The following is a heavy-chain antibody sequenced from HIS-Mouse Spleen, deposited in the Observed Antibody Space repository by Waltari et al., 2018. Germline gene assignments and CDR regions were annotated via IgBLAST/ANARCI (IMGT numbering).Heavy chain of an antibody. J-gene: IGHJ3*02. CDR2: NYHSGST. D-gene: IGHD1-1*01. CDR1: GYSISSGYY. V-gene: IGHV4-38-2*02. Sequence: QVQLQESGPGLVKPSVTLSLTCTVSGYSISSGYYWGWIRQPPGKGLEWIGSNYHSGSTSYNPSIKSRVTISVDTSKNQFALRLSSVTAADAAVYYCAREPHLQLELAFDIWGQGTMVTVSS. CDR3: AREPHLQLELAFDI.